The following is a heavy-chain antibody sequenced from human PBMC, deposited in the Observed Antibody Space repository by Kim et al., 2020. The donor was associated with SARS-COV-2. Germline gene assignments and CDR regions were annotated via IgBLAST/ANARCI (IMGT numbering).Heavy chain of an antibody. Sequence: SETLSLTCTVSGGSVSSSNSYWGWIRQPPGMGLELIGTIYYTGSTYLNPSRKGWLTISVDTSENQLSLRLFSVTAADTAVYYCAKGEDAFEIWGQGTMVTVSS. CDR3: AKGEDAFEI. D-gene: IGHD3-10*01. CDR2: IYYTGST. J-gene: IGHJ3*02. CDR1: GGSVSSSNSY. V-gene: IGHV4-39*01.